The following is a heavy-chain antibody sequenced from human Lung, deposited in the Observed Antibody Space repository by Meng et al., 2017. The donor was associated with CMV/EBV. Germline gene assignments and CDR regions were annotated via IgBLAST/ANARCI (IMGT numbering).Heavy chain of an antibody. CDR1: GFTFSIYG. J-gene: IGHJ4*02. V-gene: IGHV3-30*02. Sequence: GESLRLSCAASGFTFSIYGMHWVRQAPGKGLEWVAFIRYDGNNKYYRDSVNGRFTISSDTSKNTLYLQMNRLRPDDTAVYYCASYTQSWYNSGSWGQGTLVTVSS. D-gene: IGHD6-19*01. CDR3: ASYTQSWYNSGS. CDR2: IRYDGNNK.